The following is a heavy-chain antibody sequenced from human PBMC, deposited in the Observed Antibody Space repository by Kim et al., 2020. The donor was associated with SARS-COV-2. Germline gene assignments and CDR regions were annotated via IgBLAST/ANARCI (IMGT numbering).Heavy chain of an antibody. D-gene: IGHD6-13*01. CDR2: IKQDGSEK. V-gene: IGHV3-7*03. CDR1: GFTFSSYW. Sequence: GGSLRLSCAASGFTFSSYWMSWVRQAPGKGLEWVANIKQDGSEKYYVDSVKGRFTISRDNAKNSLYLQMNSLRAEATAVYYCARGGGGGSSSWYNWFDPWGQGTLVTVSS. CDR3: ARGGGGGSSSWYNWFDP. J-gene: IGHJ5*02.